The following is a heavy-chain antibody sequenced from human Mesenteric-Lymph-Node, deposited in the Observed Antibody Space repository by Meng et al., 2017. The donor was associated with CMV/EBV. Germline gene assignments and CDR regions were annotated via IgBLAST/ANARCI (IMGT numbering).Heavy chain of an antibody. J-gene: IGHJ6*02. Sequence: SVKVSCKASGGTFSSYTISWVRQAPGQGLEWMGRIIPILGIANDAQKFQGRVTITADKSTSTAYMELSSLRSEDTAVYYCASSVLIAARPLNYYYYGMDVWGQGTTVTVSS. CDR1: GGTFSSYT. D-gene: IGHD6-6*01. CDR3: ASSVLIAARPLNYYYYGMDV. V-gene: IGHV1-69*02. CDR2: IIPILGIA.